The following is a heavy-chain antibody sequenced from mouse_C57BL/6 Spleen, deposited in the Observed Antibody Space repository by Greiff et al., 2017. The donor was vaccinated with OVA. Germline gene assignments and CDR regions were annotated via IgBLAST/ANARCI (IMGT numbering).Heavy chain of an antibody. CDR2: MDPSDSNT. J-gene: IGHJ2*01. Sequence: QVQLQQPGAELVKPGASVKLSCKASGYTFTSYWMQWVKQRPGQGLEWIGEMDPSDSNTNYNQKFKGKATLTVDTSSSTAYMQLSSLTSEDSAVYYCARRRPGYFDYWGQGTTLTVSS. CDR3: ARRRPGYFDY. V-gene: IGHV1-50*01. CDR1: GYTFTSYW.